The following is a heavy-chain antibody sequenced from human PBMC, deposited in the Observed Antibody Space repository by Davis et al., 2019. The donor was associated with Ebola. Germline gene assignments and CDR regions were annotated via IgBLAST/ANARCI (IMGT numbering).Heavy chain of an antibody. D-gene: IGHD3-22*01. V-gene: IGHV4-59*01. CDR2: IYYSGST. Sequence: MPSETLSLTCTASGGSISSYYWSWIRQPPGKGLAWIGYIYYSGSTNYNPSLKSRVTISVDTSKNQFSLKLSSVTAADTAVYYCARLAYYYDSSGYYGRGGFDYWGQGTLVTVSS. J-gene: IGHJ4*02. CDR3: ARLAYYYDSSGYYGRGGFDY. CDR1: GGSISSYY.